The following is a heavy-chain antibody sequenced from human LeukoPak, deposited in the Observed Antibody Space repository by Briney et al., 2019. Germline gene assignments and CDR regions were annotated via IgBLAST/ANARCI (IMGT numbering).Heavy chain of an antibody. V-gene: IGHV6-1*01. CDR2: TYYRSKWYN. CDR3: VRDGAGGLDYFDY. CDR1: GDSVSSNVAA. Sequence: SQTLSLTCSISGDSVSSNVAAWNWIRQSPSRGLEWLGRTYYRSKWYNDYAVSVESRITINPDTSRNQFSLRLNSVTPEDTAVYYCVRDGAGGLDYFDYWGQGNLVTVSS. D-gene: IGHD3-16*01. J-gene: IGHJ4*02.